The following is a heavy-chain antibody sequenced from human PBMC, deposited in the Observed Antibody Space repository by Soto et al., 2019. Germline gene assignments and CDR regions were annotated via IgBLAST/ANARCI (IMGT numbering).Heavy chain of an antibody. J-gene: IGHJ6*02. Sequence: QLQLQESGPGLVKPSETLSLTCTVSGGSISSSSYYWGWIRQPPGKGLEWIGSIYYSGSTYYNPSLKSRVTISVDTSKNQFSLKLSSVTAADTAVYYCATYGSGSYYGAERPYGMDVWGQGTTVTVSS. D-gene: IGHD3-10*01. CDR3: ATYGSGSYYGAERPYGMDV. CDR1: GGSISSSSYY. V-gene: IGHV4-39*01. CDR2: IYYSGST.